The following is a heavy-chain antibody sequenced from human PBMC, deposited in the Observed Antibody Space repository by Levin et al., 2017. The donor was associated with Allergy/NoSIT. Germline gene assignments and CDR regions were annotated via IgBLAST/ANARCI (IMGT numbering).Heavy chain of an antibody. V-gene: IGHV4-59*01. CDR2: LSDSGNS. Sequence: PSETLSLTCTVSGGSISSYFWSWIRQPPGKGPEWIGHLSDSGNSNYNPSLRSRVTISVDTSKNQFSLKLTSVTAADTAVYYCARERVITSGSTYYYYGVDGWGQGTTVTVSS. CDR1: GGSISSYF. CDR3: ARERVITSGSTYYYYGVDG. D-gene: IGHD2-2*01. J-gene: IGHJ6*02.